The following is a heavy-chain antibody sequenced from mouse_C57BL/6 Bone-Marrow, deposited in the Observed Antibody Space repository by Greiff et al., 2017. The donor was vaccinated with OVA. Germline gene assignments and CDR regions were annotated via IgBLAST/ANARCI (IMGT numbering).Heavy chain of an antibody. D-gene: IGHD1-1*01. J-gene: IGHJ3*01. V-gene: IGHV14-4*01. CDR1: GFNIKDDY. Sequence: EVQLVESGAELVRPGASVKLSCTASGFNIKDDYMHWVKQRPEQGLEWIGWIDPENGDTEYASKFQGKATITADTSSNTAYLQLSSLTSEDTAVYYCTTVSYVWWFAYWGQGTLVTVSA. CDR2: IDPENGDT. CDR3: TTVSYVWWFAY.